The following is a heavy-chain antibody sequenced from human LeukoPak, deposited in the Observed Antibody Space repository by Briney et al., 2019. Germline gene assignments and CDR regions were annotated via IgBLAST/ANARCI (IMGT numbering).Heavy chain of an antibody. Sequence: ASVKVSCKASGGTFSSHAISWVRQAPGQGLEWMGWISAYNGNTNYAQKLQGRVTMTTDTSTSTAYMELRSLRSDDTAVYYCARWFAGELGYWGQGTLVTVSS. J-gene: IGHJ4*02. CDR3: ARWFAGELGY. D-gene: IGHD3-16*01. CDR1: GGTFSSHA. CDR2: ISAYNGNT. V-gene: IGHV1-18*01.